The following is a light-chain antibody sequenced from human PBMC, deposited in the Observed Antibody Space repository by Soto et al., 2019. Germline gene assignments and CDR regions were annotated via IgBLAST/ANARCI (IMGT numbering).Light chain of an antibody. J-gene: IGKJ5*01. CDR2: DAS. CDR1: QSVSSY. Sequence: EIVLTQSPATLSLSPGERATISCRASQSVSSYLAWYQQKPGQAPRLLIYDASNRATGIPARFSGSGSGTDFTLPISSLEPEDFAVYYCQQRYSWPPITFGQGTRLEIK. CDR3: QQRYSWPPIT. V-gene: IGKV3-11*01.